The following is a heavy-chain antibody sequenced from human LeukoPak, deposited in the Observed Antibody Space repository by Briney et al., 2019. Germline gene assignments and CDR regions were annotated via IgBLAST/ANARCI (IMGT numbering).Heavy chain of an antibody. V-gene: IGHV4-38-2*02. J-gene: IGHJ5*01. D-gene: IGHD3-10*01. CDR3: ARDRRGFDWFDY. CDR1: GYSISSGYY. Sequence: PSETLSLTCTVSGYSISSGYYWGWLRQPPGRVVGWIGSFYHRRSTYYTPSLKSRVTISVDTSKNQFFLKLSSVTAADTAVYYCARDRRGFDWFDYWGQGTLVTVSS. CDR2: FYHRRST.